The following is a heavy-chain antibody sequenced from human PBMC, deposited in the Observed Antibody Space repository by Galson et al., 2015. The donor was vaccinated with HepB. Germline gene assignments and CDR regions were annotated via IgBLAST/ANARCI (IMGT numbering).Heavy chain of an antibody. V-gene: IGHV1-69*04. CDR3: ARDYRYYGSGSPNWYFDL. J-gene: IGHJ2*01. Sequence: SCKASGGTFSSYAISWVRQAPGQGLEWMGRIIPILGIANYAQKFQGRVTITADKSTSTAYMELSSLRSEDTAVYYCARDYRYYGSGSPNWYFDLWGRGTLVTVSS. CDR1: GGTFSSYA. CDR2: IIPILGIA. D-gene: IGHD3-10*01.